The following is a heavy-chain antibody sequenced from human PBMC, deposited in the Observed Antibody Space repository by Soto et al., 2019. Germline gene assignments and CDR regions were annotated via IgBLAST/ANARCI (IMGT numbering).Heavy chain of an antibody. J-gene: IGHJ4*02. Sequence: GGSLRLSCAASGFTFSSYWMHWVRQVPGKGLVWVSCINSDGSSSAYADSVEGRFNISRDNAKNTLYLQMRSLRVEDTAVYYCTRGYSGTYRVDYWGQGTQVTVSS. CDR3: TRGYSGTYRVDY. V-gene: IGHV3-74*01. CDR1: GFTFSSYW. CDR2: INSDGSSS. D-gene: IGHD1-26*01.